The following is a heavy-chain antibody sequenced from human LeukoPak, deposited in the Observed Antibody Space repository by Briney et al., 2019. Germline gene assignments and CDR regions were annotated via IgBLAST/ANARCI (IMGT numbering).Heavy chain of an antibody. CDR1: GGSISSYY. J-gene: IGHJ6*02. V-gene: IGHV4-59*01. CDR2: IYYSGST. D-gene: IGHD5-24*01. CDR3: ARFGGYNQNYYYYAMDV. Sequence: SETLSLTCTVSGGSISSYYWSWIRQPPGKGLEWIGYIYYSGSTNYNPSLKSRVTISVDTSKNQFSLKLNSVTAADTAVYYCARFGGYNQNYYYYAMDVWGQGTTVTVSS.